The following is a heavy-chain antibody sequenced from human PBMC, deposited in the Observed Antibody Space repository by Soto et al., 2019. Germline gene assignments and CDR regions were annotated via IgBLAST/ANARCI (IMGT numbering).Heavy chain of an antibody. CDR3: ASQSGSGSSSA. CDR2: TIPIFGTA. Sequence: QVQLVQSGAEVKKPGSSVKVSCKASGGTFSSSVISWVRQAPGQGLEWMAGTIPIFGTANYAQKFQGRVTVSADKSTSTAYMELSSLRSDDTAVYYCASQSGSGSSSAWGQGTLVTVSS. D-gene: IGHD3-10*01. CDR1: GGTFSSSV. V-gene: IGHV1-69*06. J-gene: IGHJ5*02.